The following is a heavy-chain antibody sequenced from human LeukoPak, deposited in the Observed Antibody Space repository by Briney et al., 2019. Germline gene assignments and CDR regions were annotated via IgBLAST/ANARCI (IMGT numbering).Heavy chain of an antibody. D-gene: IGHD1-20*01. CDR3: ARGDYNWSQGYFDY. V-gene: IGHV1-18*01. CDR1: GFTFSNYH. Sequence: ASVKVSCKPSGFTFSNYHITWVRQAPGQGLECMAWICISSDDTNYAQNVQGRVTMTTDTATSTAYMELTNLRSADSAIYYCARGDYNWSQGYFDYWGRGTLVTVSS. CDR2: ICISSDDT. J-gene: IGHJ4*02.